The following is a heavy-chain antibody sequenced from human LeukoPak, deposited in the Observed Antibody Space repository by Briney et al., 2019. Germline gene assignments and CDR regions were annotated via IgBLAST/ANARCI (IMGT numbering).Heavy chain of an antibody. Sequence: ASVKVSCKSSGFAFTDEYIHWVRQAPGQGLEWMGWINPYSGAINYAQKFQGRVTLTRDTSISTAYMELSRLTSGDTAVYYCARDPKSQLLLDYWGQGTLVTVSS. CDR1: GFAFTDEY. D-gene: IGHD2-2*01. V-gene: IGHV1-2*02. J-gene: IGHJ4*02. CDR3: ARDPKSQLLLDY. CDR2: INPYSGAI.